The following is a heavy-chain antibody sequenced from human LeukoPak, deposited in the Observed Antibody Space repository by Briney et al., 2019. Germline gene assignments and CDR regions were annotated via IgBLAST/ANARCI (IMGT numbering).Heavy chain of an antibody. CDR2: IYYSGST. D-gene: IGHD1-7*01. Sequence: SETLSLTCTVSGGSISSGGYYWSWIRQHPGKGLEWIGYIYYSGSTYYNPSLKSRVTISVDTSKNQFSLKLSSVTAADTAVYYCARADRNCTYGGYYFDYWGQGTLVTVSS. CDR1: GGSISSGGYY. J-gene: IGHJ4*02. V-gene: IGHV4-31*03. CDR3: ARADRNCTYGGYYFDY.